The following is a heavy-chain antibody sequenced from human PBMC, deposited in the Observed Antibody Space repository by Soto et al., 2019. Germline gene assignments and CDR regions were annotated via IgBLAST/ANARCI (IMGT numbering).Heavy chain of an antibody. J-gene: IGHJ4*02. CDR3: AKRMAASGLFES. CDR2: MTGGSDDT. CDR1: GFTLGDSA. Sequence: EVHLLESGGALVQPGGSLRLSCAASGFTLGDSAMSWVLQAQGKGLEWVSTMTGGSDDTKYADSVKGRFTISRDNSKNTLFLQMTSLRVDATALYFCAKRMAASGLFESWGRGTLVTVSS. D-gene: IGHD6-13*01. V-gene: IGHV3-23*01.